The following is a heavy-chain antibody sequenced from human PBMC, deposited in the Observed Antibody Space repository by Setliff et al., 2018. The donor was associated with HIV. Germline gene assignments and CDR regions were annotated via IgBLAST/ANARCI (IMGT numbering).Heavy chain of an antibody. CDR3: ARDPGMIAARFTIDTFDI. CDR2: ISGYNGNT. CDR1: GYTFTSYG. V-gene: IGHV1-18*01. J-gene: IGHJ3*02. D-gene: IGHD6-6*01. Sequence: ASVKVSCKASGYTFTSYGISWVRQAPGQGLEWMGWISGYNGNTKYAQELQGRVTMTTDTSTSTAYMDLRSLRFDDTAVYYCARDPGMIAARFTIDTFDIWGQGTMVTVSS.